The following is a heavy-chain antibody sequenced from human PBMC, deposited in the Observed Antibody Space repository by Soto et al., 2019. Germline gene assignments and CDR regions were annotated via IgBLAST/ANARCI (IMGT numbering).Heavy chain of an antibody. Sequence: PVGSLRLSCAASGFTFSSYGMHWVRQAPGKGLEWVAVIWYDGSNKYYADSVKGRFTISRDNSKNTLYLQMNSLRAEDTAVYYCARGGYSYGRYYYYYGMDVWGQGTTVTVSS. CDR3: ARGGYSYGRYYYYYGMDV. CDR2: IWYDGSNK. D-gene: IGHD5-18*01. V-gene: IGHV3-33*01. CDR1: GFTFSSYG. J-gene: IGHJ6*02.